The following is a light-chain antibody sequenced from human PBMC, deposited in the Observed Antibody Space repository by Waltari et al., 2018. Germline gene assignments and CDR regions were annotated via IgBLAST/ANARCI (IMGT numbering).Light chain of an antibody. CDR1: RSVTGNY. Sequence: EIVLTQSPGTLSLSPGDTATLSCRASRSVTGNYLAWYQQKPGQAPRLLIYGASNRAAGIPDRFSDSGSRTDFILIISRLEPEDFAVYYCQHYDNSPLTFGQGTKVEIK. J-gene: IGKJ1*01. V-gene: IGKV3-20*01. CDR2: GAS. CDR3: QHYDNSPLT.